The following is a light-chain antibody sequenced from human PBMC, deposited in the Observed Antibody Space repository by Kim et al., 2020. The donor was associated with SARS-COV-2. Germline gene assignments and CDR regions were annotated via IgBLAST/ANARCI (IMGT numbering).Light chain of an antibody. CDR1: QSVSSSY. CDR3: QQYSSSPAT. CDR2: GAS. V-gene: IGKV3-20*01. J-gene: IGKJ1*01. Sequence: SPGESATLSCRASQSVSSSYLAWYQQKPGQAPRLLIYGASSRATGIPDRFSGSGSGTDFTLTITRLEPEDFAVYYCQQYSSSPATLGQGTKVDIK.